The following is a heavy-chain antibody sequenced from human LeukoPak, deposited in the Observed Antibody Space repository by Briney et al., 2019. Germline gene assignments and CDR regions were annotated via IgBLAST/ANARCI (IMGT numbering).Heavy chain of an antibody. CDR1: GGSISSSSYY. Sequence: SETLSLTCTVSGGSISSSSYYWGWIRQPPGKGLEWIGSIYYSGSTYYNPSLKSRVTISVDTSKNQFSLKLSSVTAADTAVYYCARYDYERPEWGQGTLVTVSS. J-gene: IGHJ4*02. CDR3: ARYDYERPE. D-gene: IGHD4-17*01. V-gene: IGHV4-39*01. CDR2: IYYSGST.